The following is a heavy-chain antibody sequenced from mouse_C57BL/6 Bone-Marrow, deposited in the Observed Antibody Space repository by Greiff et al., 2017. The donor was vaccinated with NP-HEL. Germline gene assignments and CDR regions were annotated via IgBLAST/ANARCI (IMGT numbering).Heavy chain of an antibody. CDR3: ARRYYDGSSLFDY. V-gene: IGHV1-55*01. D-gene: IGHD1-1*01. CDR1: GYTFTSYW. CDR2: IYPGSGST. Sequence: QVQLQQPGAELVKPGASVKMSCKASGYTFTSYWLTWVKQRPGQGLEWIGDIYPGSGSTNYNEKFKSKATLTVDTSSSTAYIQLSSLTSEDSAVYYCARRYYDGSSLFDYWGQGTTLTVSS. J-gene: IGHJ2*01.